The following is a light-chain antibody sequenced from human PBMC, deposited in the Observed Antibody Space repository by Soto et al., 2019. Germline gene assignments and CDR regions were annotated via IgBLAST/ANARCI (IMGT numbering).Light chain of an antibody. J-gene: IGKJ1*01. CDR1: QSVSSSY. Sequence: EIVLTQSPGTLSLSPGERATLSCRASQSVSSSYLAWYQQKPGQAPRLLIYGASRRATGIPDRFSGSGSGTEFTLSISRLEPEDFAVYWCQHYGNSPTSGQGTKVDI. CDR3: QHYGNSPT. CDR2: GAS. V-gene: IGKV3-20*01.